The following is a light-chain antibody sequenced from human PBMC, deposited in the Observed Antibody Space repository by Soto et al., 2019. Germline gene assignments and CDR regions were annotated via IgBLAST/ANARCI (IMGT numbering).Light chain of an antibody. Sequence: QSVLAQPPSASGSPGQSVTISCTGTSSDVGGYNYVSWYQQHPGKAPKLMIYEVTKRPSGVPDRFSGSKSGNTASLTVSGLQAEDEADYYCASYLTTSPLEVFGTGTKVTVL. V-gene: IGLV2-8*01. CDR1: SSDVGGYNY. CDR3: ASYLTTSPLEV. CDR2: EVT. J-gene: IGLJ1*01.